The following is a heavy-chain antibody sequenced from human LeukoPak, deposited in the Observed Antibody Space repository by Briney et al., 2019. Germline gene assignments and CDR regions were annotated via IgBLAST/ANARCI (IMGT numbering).Heavy chain of an antibody. V-gene: IGHV3-30-3*01. CDR3: ARGYYYDSSGYPFDI. D-gene: IGHD3-22*01. Sequence: GGSLRLSCAASGFTFSSYAMHWVRQAPGKGLEWVAVISYDGSNKYYADSVKGRFTISRDNSKNTLYLQMNSLRAEDTAVYYCARGYYYDSSGYPFDIWGQGTMVTVSS. J-gene: IGHJ3*02. CDR2: ISYDGSNK. CDR1: GFTFSSYA.